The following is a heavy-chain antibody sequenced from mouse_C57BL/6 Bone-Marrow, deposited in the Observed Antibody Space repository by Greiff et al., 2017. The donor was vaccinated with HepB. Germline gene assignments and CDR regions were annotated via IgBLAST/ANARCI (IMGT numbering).Heavy chain of an antibody. CDR1: GFTFSDYG. V-gene: IGHV5-17*01. CDR2: ISSGSSTI. D-gene: IGHD2-12*01. Sequence: DVHLVESGGGLVKPGGSLKLSCAASGFTFSDYGMHWVRQAPEKGLEWVAYISSGSSTIYYADTVKGRFTISRDNAKNTLFLQMTSLRSEDSAMYYCAMHPLLYWGQGTLVTVSA. J-gene: IGHJ3*01. CDR3: AMHPLLY.